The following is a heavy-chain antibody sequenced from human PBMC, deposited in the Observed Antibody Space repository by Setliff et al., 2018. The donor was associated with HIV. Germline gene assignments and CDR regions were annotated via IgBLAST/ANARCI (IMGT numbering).Heavy chain of an antibody. Sequence: LRLSCAASGFTFTSYGMTWVRQSPGKGLEWLSAITIIGGRTDYANSVKGRFTISWDSSKNTLYLQMTSLRAEDTAVYYCARDDAVGGGYLDFWGQGTLVTSPQ. CDR1: GFTFTSYG. V-gene: IGHV3-23*01. CDR3: ARDDAVGGGYLDF. J-gene: IGHJ4*02. CDR2: ITIIGGRT. D-gene: IGHD6-19*01.